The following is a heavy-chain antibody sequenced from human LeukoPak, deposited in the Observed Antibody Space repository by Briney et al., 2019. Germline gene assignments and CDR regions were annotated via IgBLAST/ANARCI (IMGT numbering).Heavy chain of an antibody. CDR1: GFTFSSYG. CDR3: AKEDFSRGPYLLYLDY. V-gene: IGHV3-23*01. CDR2: ISGSCCRT. Sequence: GGSLRLSCAASGFTFSSYGMSWVRQAPGKGVEGVAGISGSCCRTYYSHSLISLFPISTHNPNNPLYLQMNSLRPDDSALYYCAKEDFSRGPYLLYLDYWGQGTLVTVSS. J-gene: IGHJ4*02. D-gene: IGHD3-3*01.